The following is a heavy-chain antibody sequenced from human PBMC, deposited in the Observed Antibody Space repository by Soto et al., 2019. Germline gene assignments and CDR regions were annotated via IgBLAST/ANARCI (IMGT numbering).Heavy chain of an antibody. CDR1: GFTFSSYG. D-gene: IGHD3-22*01. CDR3: AKMIPHPMIVGSNFDY. J-gene: IGHJ4*02. V-gene: IGHV3-23*01. CDR2: ISGSGGST. Sequence: PGGSLRLSCAASGFTFSSYGMHWVRQAPGKGLEWVSAISGSGGSTYYADSVKGRFTISRDNSKNTLYLQMNSLRAEDTAVYYCAKMIPHPMIVGSNFDYWGQGTLVTVSS.